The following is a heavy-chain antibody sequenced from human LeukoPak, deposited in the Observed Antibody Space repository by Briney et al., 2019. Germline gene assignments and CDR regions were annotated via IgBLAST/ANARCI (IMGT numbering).Heavy chain of an antibody. CDR2: IGGLGSST. Sequence: GGSLRLSCAASGFTFSSHAMAWVRQAPGKGLEWVSAIGGLGSSTYYGNSVKGRLTISRDNSKNTVYLQMDSLRVEDTAVYYCARDPGVVAFHYFDFWGQGTLITVSS. CDR1: GFTFSSHA. D-gene: IGHD3-3*01. CDR3: ARDPGVVAFHYFDF. V-gene: IGHV3-23*01. J-gene: IGHJ4*02.